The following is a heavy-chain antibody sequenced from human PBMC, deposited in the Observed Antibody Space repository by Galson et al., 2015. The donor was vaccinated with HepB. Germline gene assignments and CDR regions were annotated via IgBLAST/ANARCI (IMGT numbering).Heavy chain of an antibody. CDR1: GFTFSSYG. J-gene: IGHJ4*02. V-gene: IGHV3-30*18. CDR3: AKDRRGNGLNYPLDY. Sequence: SLRLSCAASGFTFSSYGMHWVRQAPGKGLEWVAVISYDGINKYYADSVKGRFTISRDNSKTTLYLQINTLGPEDTAVYFCAKDRRGNGLNYPLDYWGQGTLVTVSS. D-gene: IGHD5-24*01. CDR2: ISYDGINK.